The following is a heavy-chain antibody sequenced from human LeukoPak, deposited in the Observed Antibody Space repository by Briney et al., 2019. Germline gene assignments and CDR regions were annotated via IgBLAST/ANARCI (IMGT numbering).Heavy chain of an antibody. V-gene: IGHV1-2*04. CDR1: GYTFTGYY. CDR3: ARARGDLWYSDL. J-gene: IGHJ2*01. CDR2: INPNSGGT. Sequence: ASVKVSCKASGYTFTGYYMHWVRQAPGQGLEWMGWINPNSGGTNYAQKFQGWVTMTRDTSISTAYMELSRLRSDDTAVYYCARARGDLWYSDLWGRGTLVTVSS. D-gene: IGHD7-27*01.